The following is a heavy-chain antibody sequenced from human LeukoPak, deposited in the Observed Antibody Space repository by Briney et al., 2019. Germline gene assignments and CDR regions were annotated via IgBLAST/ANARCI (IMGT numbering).Heavy chain of an antibody. Sequence: SETLSLTCTVSGGSITSSSYYWGWIRQPPGKGLEWLGSFFYSGSTFYSPSLKSRVTISVDTSKKQFSLKVSSVTAADTAVYYCARQVRSSGWYPDYWGQGTLGTVSS. D-gene: IGHD6-19*01. CDR1: GGSITSSSYY. J-gene: IGHJ4*02. CDR2: FFYSGST. V-gene: IGHV4-39*01. CDR3: ARQVRSSGWYPDY.